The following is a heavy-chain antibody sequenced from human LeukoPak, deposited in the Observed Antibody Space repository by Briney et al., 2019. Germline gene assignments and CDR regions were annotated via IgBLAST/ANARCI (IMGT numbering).Heavy chain of an antibody. J-gene: IGHJ4*02. D-gene: IGHD6-19*01. Sequence: GGSLRLSCAASGFIFSNYAMSWVRQVPGRGLEWVSTISSRGDSTYVADSVKGRFTISRDNSKNSLYLQMNTVRAEDTAVYYCVKGPRPDITVAHTVENWGQGTLVTVSP. CDR1: GFIFSNYA. V-gene: IGHV3-23*01. CDR3: VKGPRPDITVAHTVEN. CDR2: ISSRGDST.